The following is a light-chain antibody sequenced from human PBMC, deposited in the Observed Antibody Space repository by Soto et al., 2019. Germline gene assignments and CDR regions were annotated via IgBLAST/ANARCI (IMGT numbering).Light chain of an antibody. Sequence: QSVLTQPPSVSGAPGQRVTISCTGGSSNIGAPYDVHWFQQLPGTAPKLLIYGNSHRPSGVPDRFSGSRSGTTASLAITGIQAEDEADYYCQSYDSSLSGWVFGGGTQLTAL. J-gene: IGLJ3*02. CDR3: QSYDSSLSGWV. CDR1: SSNIGAPYD. CDR2: GNS. V-gene: IGLV1-40*01.